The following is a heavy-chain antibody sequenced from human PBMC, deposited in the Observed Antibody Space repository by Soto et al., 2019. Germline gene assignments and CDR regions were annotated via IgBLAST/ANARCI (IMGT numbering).Heavy chain of an antibody. J-gene: IGHJ6*03. CDR3: ASGYYGSGRGYYMDV. CDR2: TYYKSKWYN. CDR1: GDSVSSNSAA. V-gene: IGHV6-1*01. Sequence: SQTLSLTCDISGDSVSSNSAAWNWIRQTPSRGLEWLGRTYYKSKWYNNYALSVQSRITVNPDTSKNQFSLQLNSVTPEDTAVYYCASGYYGSGRGYYMDVWGKGTTVTVSS. D-gene: IGHD3-10*01.